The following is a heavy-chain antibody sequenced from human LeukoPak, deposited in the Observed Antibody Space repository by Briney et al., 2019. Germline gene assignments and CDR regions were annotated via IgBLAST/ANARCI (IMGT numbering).Heavy chain of an antibody. CDR2: IYYVGSP. Sequence: PSETLSLTCSVSGDSIRSGDSYWGWIRQDARKGLEWIASIYYVGSPHYNPSLNSRRVNLSVDTTKNQFSLTLTSVTAADTAIYYCARLPITKRAMDVWGQGTTVTVSS. D-gene: IGHD3-3*01. CDR3: ARLPITKRAMDV. V-gene: IGHV4-39*01. CDR1: GDSIRSGDSY. J-gene: IGHJ6*02.